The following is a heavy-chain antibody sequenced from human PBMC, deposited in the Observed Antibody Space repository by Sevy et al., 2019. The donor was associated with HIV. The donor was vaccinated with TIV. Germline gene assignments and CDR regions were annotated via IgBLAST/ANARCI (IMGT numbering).Heavy chain of an antibody. J-gene: IGHJ4*02. V-gene: IGHV4-59*01. CDR2: IYYSGST. D-gene: IGHD6-13*01. CDR1: GGSISSYY. CDR3: ARGSRGIAAAIDS. Sequence: SETLSLTCTVSGGSISSYYWSWIRQPPGKALEWIGYIYYSGSTNYNPSLTSRVTISVDTSKNQFSLKLSSVTAADTAVYYCARGSRGIAAAIDSLGQGTLVTVSS.